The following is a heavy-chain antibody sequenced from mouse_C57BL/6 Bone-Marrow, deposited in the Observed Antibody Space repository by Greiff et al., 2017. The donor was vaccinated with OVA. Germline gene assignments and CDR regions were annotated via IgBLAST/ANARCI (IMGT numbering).Heavy chain of an antibody. J-gene: IGHJ3*01. CDR2: IYPSDSET. D-gene: IGHD1-1*01. Sequence: VQLQQPGAELVRPGSSVKLSCKASGYTFTSYWMDWVKQRPGQGLEWIGNIYPSDSETHYNQKFKDKATLTVDKSSSTAYMQLSSLTSEDSAVFYCAREGDYYYGSSTGWFAYWGQGTLVTVSA. CDR1: GYTFTSYW. V-gene: IGHV1-61*01. CDR3: AREGDYYYGSSTGWFAY.